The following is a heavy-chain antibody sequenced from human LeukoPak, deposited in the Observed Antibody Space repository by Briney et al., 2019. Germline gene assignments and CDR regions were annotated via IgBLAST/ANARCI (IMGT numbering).Heavy chain of an antibody. CDR1: GGSISSYY. J-gene: IGHJ3*02. CDR2: FYNNGRT. D-gene: IGHD3-22*01. Sequence: PSETLSLTCIVSGGSISSYYWSWIRQPPGKGLEWIGYFYNNGRTNYNPSLNSRVTISPDTSKNQVSLKLSSVTAADTAVYFCARGPYSYDSSGAFDIWGQGTMVTVSS. V-gene: IGHV4-59*08. CDR3: ARGPYSYDSSGAFDI.